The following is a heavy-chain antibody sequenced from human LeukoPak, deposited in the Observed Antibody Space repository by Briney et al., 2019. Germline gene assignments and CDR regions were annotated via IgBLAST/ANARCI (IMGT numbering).Heavy chain of an antibody. Sequence: SETLSLTCKVSGYSINSGYYWGWIRQPPGKGLEWIGSIYHSGKTYYNPSLKSRVTISVETSKNQFSLKLSSVTAADTAVYYCARAGYYYGYYYYYMDVWGKGTTVTISS. J-gene: IGHJ6*03. CDR3: ARAGYYYGYYYYYMDV. D-gene: IGHD3-10*01. CDR2: IYHSGKT. V-gene: IGHV4-38-2*02. CDR1: GYSINSGYY.